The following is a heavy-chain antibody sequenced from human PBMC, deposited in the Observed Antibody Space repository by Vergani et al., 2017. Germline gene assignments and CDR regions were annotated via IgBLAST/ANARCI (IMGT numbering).Heavy chain of an antibody. D-gene: IGHD5-12*01. CDR3: ARENWWWLRGDGMDV. Sequence: QVQLVQSGAEVKKPGASVKVSCKASGYTFTSYYMHWVRQAPGQGLEWMGIINPSGGSTSYAQKFKGRVTMTRDTSTSTVYMELSSLRSEDTAVYYCARENWWWLRGDGMDVWGQGTTVTVSS. CDR1: GYTFTSYY. J-gene: IGHJ6*02. V-gene: IGHV1-46*01. CDR2: INPSGGST.